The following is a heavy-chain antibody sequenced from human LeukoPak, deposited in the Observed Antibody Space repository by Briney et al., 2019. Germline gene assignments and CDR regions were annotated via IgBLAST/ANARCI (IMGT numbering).Heavy chain of an antibody. CDR3: SKWKAIVLVPAARSPIDY. D-gene: IGHD2-2*01. CDR1: GFTFSNYG. Sequence: GGSLRLSCAASGFTFSNYGMSWVRQAPGKGLEWVSAISGSGVTTYYADSVKGRFTISRDNSKHTLYLQMNSLRAEDTAVYYCSKWKAIVLVPAARSPIDYWAREPWSPSRQ. J-gene: IGHJ4*02. CDR2: ISGSGVTT. V-gene: IGHV3-23*01.